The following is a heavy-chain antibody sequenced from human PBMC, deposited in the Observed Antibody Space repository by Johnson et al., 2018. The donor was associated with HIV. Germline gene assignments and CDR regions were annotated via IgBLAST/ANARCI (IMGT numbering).Heavy chain of an antibody. V-gene: IGHV3-NL1*01. Sequence: QVQLVESGGGVVQPGGSLRLSCAASGFTFRNYGIHWVRQAPGKGLEWVSGINWNGGSTGYADSVKGRFTISRDNSKNTQYLQMNSLRAEDTALYYCARVATADDDAFDIWGQGTMVTVSS. CDR3: ARVATADDDAFDI. CDR1: GFTFRNYG. J-gene: IGHJ3*02. D-gene: IGHD5-18*01. CDR2: INWNGGST.